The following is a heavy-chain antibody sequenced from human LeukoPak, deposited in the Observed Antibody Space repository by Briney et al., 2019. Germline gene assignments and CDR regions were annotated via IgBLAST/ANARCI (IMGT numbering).Heavy chain of an antibody. D-gene: IGHD2-2*01. V-gene: IGHV3-23*01. Sequence: SCKASGGTFSSYAMSWVRQAPGKGLEWVSAISGSGGSTYYADSVKGRFTISRDNSKNTLYLQMNSLRAEDTAVYYCARIGYCSSTSCYYYFDYWGQGTLVTVSS. CDR3: ARIGYCSSTSCYYYFDY. CDR2: ISGSGGST. J-gene: IGHJ4*02. CDR1: GGTFSSYA.